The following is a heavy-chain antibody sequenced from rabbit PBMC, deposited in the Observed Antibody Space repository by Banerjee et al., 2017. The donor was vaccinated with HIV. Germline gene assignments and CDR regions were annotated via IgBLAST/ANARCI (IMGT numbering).Heavy chain of an antibody. V-gene: IGHV1S43*01. CDR1: GFSFSNKYV. CDR3: ARDGYAGHGYPNL. Sequence: QEQLVESGGGLVKPEGSLTLTCTASGFSFSNKYVMCWVRQAPGKGLEWIACINTSSGNTVYASWVNGRHTISRSTSLNTVDLKMTSLAAADTASYFCARDGYAGHGYPNLWGQGTLVTVS. CDR2: INTSSGNT. D-gene: IGHD6-1*01. J-gene: IGHJ4*01.